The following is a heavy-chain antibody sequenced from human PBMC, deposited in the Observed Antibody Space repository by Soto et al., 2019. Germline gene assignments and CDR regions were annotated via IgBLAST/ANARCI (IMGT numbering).Heavy chain of an antibody. J-gene: IGHJ6*02. CDR2: IIPIFGTA. V-gene: IGHV1-69*13. CDR3: ARVVSGRFGELSTPYYYYGMDV. D-gene: IGHD3-10*01. CDR1: GGTFSSYA. Sequence: SVKVSCKASGGTFSSYAISWARQAPGQGLEWMGGIIPIFGTANYAQKFQGRVTITADESTSTAYMELSSLRSEDTAVYYCARVVSGRFGELSTPYYYYGMDVWGQGTLVTVSS.